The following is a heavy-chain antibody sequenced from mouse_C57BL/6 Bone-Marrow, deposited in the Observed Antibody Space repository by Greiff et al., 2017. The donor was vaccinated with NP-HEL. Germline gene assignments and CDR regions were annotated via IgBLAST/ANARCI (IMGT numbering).Heavy chain of an antibody. D-gene: IGHD1-1*01. V-gene: IGHV1-22*01. CDR3: ARGGGFTTVVALCYFDV. CDR2: INPNNGGT. Sequence: VQLKESGPELVKPGASVKMSCKASGYTFTDYNMHWVKQSHGKSLEWIGYINPNNGGTSYNQKFKGKATLTVNKSSSTAYMELRSLTSEDSAVYYCARGGGFTTVVALCYFDVWGTGTTVTVSS. J-gene: IGHJ1*03. CDR1: GYTFTDYN.